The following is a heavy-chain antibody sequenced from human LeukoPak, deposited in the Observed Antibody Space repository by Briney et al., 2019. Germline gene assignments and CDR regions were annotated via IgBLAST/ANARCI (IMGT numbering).Heavy chain of an antibody. CDR1: GGSISNYY. CDR2: IYYSGST. D-gene: IGHD5-18*01. Sequence: SETLSLTCTVSGGSISNYYWSWVRQPPGKGLEWIGYIYYSGSTNYNRSLKSRVTISVDTSNNKFSLKLTSVTAADTAVYYCARDQGDSYAYGYWGQGTLVTVSS. J-gene: IGHJ4*02. V-gene: IGHV4-59*12. CDR3: ARDQGDSYAYGY.